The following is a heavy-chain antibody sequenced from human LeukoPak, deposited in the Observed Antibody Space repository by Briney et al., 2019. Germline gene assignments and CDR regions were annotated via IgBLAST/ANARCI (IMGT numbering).Heavy chain of an antibody. CDR3: THSEGAAAADY. CDR2: IYWDDDK. D-gene: IGHD6-13*01. CDR1: GTSLSNIEVG. V-gene: IGHV2-5*02. Sequence: ESGPTQVNLPQPLTLSFTISGTSLSNIEVGVCCIPQPPGEALEWLALIYWDDDKRYSPSLKSRLTITKDTTKNQVVLTMTNMDPVDTATYYCTHSEGAAAADYWGQGTLVTVSS. J-gene: IGHJ4*02.